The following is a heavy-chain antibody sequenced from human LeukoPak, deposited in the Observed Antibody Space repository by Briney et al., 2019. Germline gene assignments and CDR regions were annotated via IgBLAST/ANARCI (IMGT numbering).Heavy chain of an antibody. J-gene: IGHJ4*02. D-gene: IGHD3-22*01. CDR3: ARNHYDSSGYYFGDY. Sequence: GGALRLSCAASGFTFSTYAMHWVRQAPGKGLEYVSTISSNGGTTYYRNSVKGRFTISRDNSKNTLYLQMGSLRAEDLAVYYCARNHYDSSGYYFGDYWGQGTLVTVSS. CDR1: GFTFSTYA. V-gene: IGHV3-64*01. CDR2: ISSNGGTT.